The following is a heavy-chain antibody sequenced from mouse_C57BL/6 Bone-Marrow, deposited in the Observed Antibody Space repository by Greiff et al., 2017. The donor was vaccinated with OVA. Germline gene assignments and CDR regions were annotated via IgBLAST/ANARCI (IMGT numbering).Heavy chain of an antibody. J-gene: IGHJ2*01. D-gene: IGHD2-4*01. CDR3: TTDYYYGPYYFDY. CDR2: IDPENGDT. CDR1: GFNIKDDY. Sequence: VQLQQSGAELVRPGASVKLSCTASGFNIKDDYMHWVKQRPEQGLEWIGWIDPENGDTEYASKFQGKATITADTSSNTAYLQLSSLTSEDTAVYYCTTDYYYGPYYFDYWGQGTTLTVSS. V-gene: IGHV14-4*01.